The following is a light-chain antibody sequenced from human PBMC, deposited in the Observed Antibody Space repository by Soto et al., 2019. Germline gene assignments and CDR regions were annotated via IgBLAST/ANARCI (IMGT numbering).Light chain of an antibody. CDR1: QSVSNY. CDR2: GAS. V-gene: IGKV3-20*01. J-gene: IGKJ1*01. CDR3: QQYGSLRT. Sequence: EIVLTQSPGTLSLSPGERATLSCRASQSVSNYLAWYQQKPGQAPRLLIYGASSRATGIPDKFSGSRSGTDFTLTISRLEPEDSAVYYCQQYGSLRTFGQGTKVDIK.